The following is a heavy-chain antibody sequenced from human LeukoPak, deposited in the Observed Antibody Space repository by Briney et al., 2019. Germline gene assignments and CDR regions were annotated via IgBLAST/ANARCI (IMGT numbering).Heavy chain of an antibody. D-gene: IGHD4-23*01. Sequence: PGGSLRLSCAASGFTFSTYAMNWVRQAPGKGLEWVSGISGSGGSTYYADSVKGRFTISRDNSKNTLYLQMNSLRAEDTAVYYCAKDRVRWSEGYWGQGTLVTVSS. V-gene: IGHV3-23*01. CDR2: ISGSGGST. CDR3: AKDRVRWSEGY. J-gene: IGHJ4*02. CDR1: GFTFSTYA.